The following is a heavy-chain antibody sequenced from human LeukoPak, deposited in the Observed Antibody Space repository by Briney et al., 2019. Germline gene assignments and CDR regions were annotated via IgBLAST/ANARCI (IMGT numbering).Heavy chain of an antibody. V-gene: IGHV4-34*01. Sequence: SETLSLTCAVYGGSFSGYYWSWIRQPPGKGLEWIGEINHSGSTNYNPSLKSRVTISVDTSKKQSSLKLSSVTAADTAVYYCARRGGYCSSTSCYGFALAARAFDYWGQGTLVTVSS. J-gene: IGHJ4*02. CDR2: INHSGST. D-gene: IGHD2-2*01. CDR3: ARRGGYCSSTSCYGFALAARAFDY. CDR1: GGSFSGYY.